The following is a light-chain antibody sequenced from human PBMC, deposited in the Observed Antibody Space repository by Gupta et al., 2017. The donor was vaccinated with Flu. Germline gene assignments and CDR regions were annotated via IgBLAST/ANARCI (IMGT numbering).Light chain of an antibody. V-gene: IGLV2-14*01. Sequence: HSALTQPASVSGSPGQSITISCTGTSSDVGGYNYVSWYQQHPGKAPQLMIYEVSNRPSGVSNRFSGSKSGNTASLTISGLQAEDEADYYCSSYTSSSSHVVFGGGTKLIVL. CDR2: EVS. CDR3: SSYTSSSSHVV. CDR1: SSDVGGYNY. J-gene: IGLJ2*01.